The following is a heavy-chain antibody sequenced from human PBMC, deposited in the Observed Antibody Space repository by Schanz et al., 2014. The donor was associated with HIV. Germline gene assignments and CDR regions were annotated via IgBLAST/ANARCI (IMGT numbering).Heavy chain of an antibody. V-gene: IGHV1-18*01. CDR1: GYTFTTYG. Sequence: QVQLVQSGAEVKKPGSSVKVSCRASGYTFTTYGITWVRQAPGQGLEWMGWISGYKGNTNYAQKLQGRVTMTPDTSTSTAYMELRSLRSDDTAVYYCARGRSGYCSGGSCPYGRYYFDYWGQGTLVTVSS. CDR2: ISGYKGNT. CDR3: ARGRSGYCSGGSCPYGRYYFDY. D-gene: IGHD2-15*01. J-gene: IGHJ4*02.